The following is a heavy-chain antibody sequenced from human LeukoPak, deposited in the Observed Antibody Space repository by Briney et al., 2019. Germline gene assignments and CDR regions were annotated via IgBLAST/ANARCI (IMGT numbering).Heavy chain of an antibody. J-gene: IGHJ3*02. CDR3: ARHVRYVSNAFDI. V-gene: IGHV4-39*01. D-gene: IGHD3-10*02. CDR2: IYYSGST. CDR1: GGSISSSGYY. Sequence: SETLSLTCTVSGGSISSSGYYWGWIRQPPGKGLEWIGSIYYSGSTYYNPSLKSRVTISVDTSKNQFSLKLSSVTAADTAVYYCARHVRYVSNAFDIWGQGTMVTVSS.